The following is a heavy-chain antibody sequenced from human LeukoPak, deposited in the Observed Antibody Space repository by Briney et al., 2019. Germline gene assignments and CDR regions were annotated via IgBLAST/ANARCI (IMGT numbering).Heavy chain of an antibody. CDR1: GYTFTSYY. CDR3: ARDAEDTMIVVSRQGYFDL. J-gene: IGHJ2*01. Sequence: GASVKVSRKASGYTFTSYYMHWVRQAPGQGLEWMGIINPSGGSTSYAQKFQGRVTMTRDTSTSTVYMELSSLRSEDTAVYYCARDAEDTMIVVSRQGYFDLWGRGTLVTVSS. V-gene: IGHV1-46*01. D-gene: IGHD3-22*01. CDR2: INPSGGST.